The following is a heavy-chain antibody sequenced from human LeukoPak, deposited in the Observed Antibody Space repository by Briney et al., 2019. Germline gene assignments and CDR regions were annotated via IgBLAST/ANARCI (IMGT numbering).Heavy chain of an antibody. V-gene: IGHV3-30*19. CDR2: IWYDGSYQ. D-gene: IGHD6-19*01. CDR3: ARGTPPGIAVAGTTDY. J-gene: IGHJ4*02. Sequence: GGSLRLSCSASGFTFSSYGMHWVRQAPGKGLEWVAVIWYDGSYQYYADSVKGRFTISRDNSKNTLYLQMNSLRAEDTAVYYCARGTPPGIAVAGTTDYWGQGTLVTVSS. CDR1: GFTFSSYG.